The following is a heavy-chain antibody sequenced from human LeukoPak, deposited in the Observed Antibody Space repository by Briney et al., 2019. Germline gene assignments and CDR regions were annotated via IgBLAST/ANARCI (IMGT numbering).Heavy chain of an antibody. V-gene: IGHV3-21*01. CDR3: ARGWFGELLSIDY. CDR1: GFTFSSYS. J-gene: IGHJ4*02. D-gene: IGHD3-10*01. CDR2: INSSSSYI. Sequence: GGSLRLSCAASGFTFSSYSMNWVRQAPGKGLEWVSSINSSSSYIYYADSVKGRFTISRDNAKNSLYLQMNSLRAEDTAVYYCARGWFGELLSIDYWGQGTLVTVSS.